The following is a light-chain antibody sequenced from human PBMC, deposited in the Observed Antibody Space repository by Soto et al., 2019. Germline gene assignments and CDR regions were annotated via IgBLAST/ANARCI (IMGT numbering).Light chain of an antibody. CDR2: GAS. Sequence: EIVLTQSPDTLSLSPGEGASLSCRASQSVHTFLAWYQQKPGQAPRLLIYGASRRATGIPDRFTGSGSGTDFTLTINRVEPEDFAVYFCQQYAGSPRTFGQGTKVDIK. CDR1: QSVHTF. J-gene: IGKJ1*01. CDR3: QQYAGSPRT. V-gene: IGKV3-20*01.